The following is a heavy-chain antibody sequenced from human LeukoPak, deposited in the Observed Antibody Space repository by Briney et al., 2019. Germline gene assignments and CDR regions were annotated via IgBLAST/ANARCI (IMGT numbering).Heavy chain of an antibody. D-gene: IGHD2-2*02. CDR2: VNPNSGGT. CDR1: GYTFTDLY. CDR3: ARGEVVPAAISYYYYGVAV. V-gene: IGHV1-2*06. J-gene: IGHJ6*02. Sequence: ASVKVSCKTSGYTFTDLYIHWVRQDPGQGLEWMGRVNPNSGGTDYAQKFQGRVTMTRDTSIGTAYMELNRLRSDDTAVYFCARGEVVPAAISYYYYGVAVWGQGTTVTVSS.